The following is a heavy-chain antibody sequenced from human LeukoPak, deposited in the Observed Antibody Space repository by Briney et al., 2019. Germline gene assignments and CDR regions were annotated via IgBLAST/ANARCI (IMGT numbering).Heavy chain of an antibody. CDR3: ASGCGYSYKDAFDI. CDR1: DYTYTSYG. CDR2: INPSGGST. Sequence: ASVKVSCKASDYTYTSYGISWVRQAPGQGLEWMGIINPSGGSTSYAQKFQGRVTMTRDTSTSTVYMELSSLRSEDTAVYYCASGCGYSYKDAFDIWGQGTMVTVSS. V-gene: IGHV1-46*01. D-gene: IGHD5-18*01. J-gene: IGHJ3*02.